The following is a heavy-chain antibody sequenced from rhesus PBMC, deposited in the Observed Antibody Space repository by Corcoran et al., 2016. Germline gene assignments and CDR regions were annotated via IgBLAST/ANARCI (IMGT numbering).Heavy chain of an antibody. V-gene: IGHV4-160*01. CDR3: ASHGPGRQRLLTTNYYGLDS. Sequence: QVQRQQWGEGLVKPSETLSLTCAVYVGSVSGYWWGWIRPPPGQGLGWIWRIRSRGRPNYNPILKSRVTISIDTSKNQFSLKLSSVTAADTAVYYCASHGPGRQRLLTTNYYGLDSWGQGVVVTVSS. CDR1: VGSVSGYW. D-gene: IGHD6-31*01. J-gene: IGHJ6*01. CDR2: IRSRGRP.